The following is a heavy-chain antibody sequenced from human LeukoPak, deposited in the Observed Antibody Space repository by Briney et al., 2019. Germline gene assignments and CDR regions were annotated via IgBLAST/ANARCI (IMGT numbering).Heavy chain of an antibody. J-gene: IGHJ4*02. CDR3: SKGAGSGGTSSDFDY. D-gene: IGHD2-15*01. CDR1: AFTFSSYS. V-gene: IGHV3-23*01. CDR2: ITGSGSST. Sequence: PGGSLRLSCAASAFTFSSYSMSWVRQAPGKGLEWVSTITGSGSSTYYADSVKGRCTISSDDTNNTTYQQMHSLRAEDAAVYYCSKGAGSGGTSSDFDYWGQGTLVTVSS.